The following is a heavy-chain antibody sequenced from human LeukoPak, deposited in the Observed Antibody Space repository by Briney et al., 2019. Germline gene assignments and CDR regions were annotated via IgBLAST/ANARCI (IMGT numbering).Heavy chain of an antibody. CDR2: IYSGGST. Sequence: GGSLRLSCAASGFTFGSYAMSWVRQAPGKGLEWVSVIYSGGSTYYADSVKGRFTISRDNSKNTLYLQMNSLRAEDTAVYYCARVRAFLGALDYWGQGTLVTVSS. D-gene: IGHD3-10*01. CDR1: GFTFGSYA. CDR3: ARVRAFLGALDY. J-gene: IGHJ4*02. V-gene: IGHV3-66*01.